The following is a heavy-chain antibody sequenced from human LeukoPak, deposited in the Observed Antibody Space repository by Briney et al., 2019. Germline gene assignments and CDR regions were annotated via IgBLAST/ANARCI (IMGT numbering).Heavy chain of an antibody. D-gene: IGHD6-13*01. V-gene: IGHV4-4*07. CDR2: IYASGTT. CDR1: SGSISNYY. Sequence: SETLSLTCTVSSGSISNYYWSWIRQPAGKGLEWIGRIYASGTTNYNPSLKSRVTISVDTSKNQFSLKLSSVTAADTAVYYCARHKLAAAGTVLDAFDIWGQGTMVTVSS. J-gene: IGHJ3*02. CDR3: ARHKLAAAGTVLDAFDI.